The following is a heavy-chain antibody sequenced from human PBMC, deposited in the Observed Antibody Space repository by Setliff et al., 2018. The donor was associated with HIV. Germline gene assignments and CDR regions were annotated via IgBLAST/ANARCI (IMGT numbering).Heavy chain of an antibody. D-gene: IGHD2-15*01. CDR1: GGSISSYY. J-gene: IGHJ4*02. CDR2: IYYSGST. Sequence: KTSETLSLTCTVSGGSISSYYWSWIRQPPGKGLEWIGYIYYSGSTYYNPSLKSRVTISVDTSKNQFSLKLSSVTAADTAVYYCARRVVAAFTFDYWGQGTLVTVSS. CDR3: ARRVVAAFTFDY. V-gene: IGHV4-59*08.